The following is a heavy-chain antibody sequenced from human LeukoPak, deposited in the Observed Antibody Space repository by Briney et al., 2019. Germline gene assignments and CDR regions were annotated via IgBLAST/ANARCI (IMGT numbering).Heavy chain of an antibody. D-gene: IGHD1-26*01. CDR2: ITSSSSYK. J-gene: IGHJ6*03. Sequence: GGSLRLSCAAPGFTLSNYNMNWVRQAPGKGLEWISSITSSSSYKFYADSVKGRFTIPRDNAKNSLYLQMNSLRAEDTAVYYCARDPYSGAYYEGYYYYYYMDVWGKGTTVTVSS. CDR1: GFTLSNYN. V-gene: IGHV3-21*01. CDR3: ARDPYSGAYYEGYYYYYYMDV.